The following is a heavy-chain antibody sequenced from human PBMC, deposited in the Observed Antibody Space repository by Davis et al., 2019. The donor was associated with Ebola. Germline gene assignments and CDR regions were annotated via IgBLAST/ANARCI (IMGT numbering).Heavy chain of an antibody. V-gene: IGHV3-48*02. CDR3: AKDVYSSGWYYFDY. J-gene: IGHJ4*02. D-gene: IGHD6-19*01. Sequence: PGGSLRLSCAASGFTFSSYSMNWVRQAPGKGLEWVSYISSSSSTIYYADSVKGRFTISRDNAKNSLYLQMNSLRDEDTAVYYCAKDVYSSGWYYFDYWGQGTLVTVSS. CDR2: ISSSSSTI. CDR1: GFTFSSYS.